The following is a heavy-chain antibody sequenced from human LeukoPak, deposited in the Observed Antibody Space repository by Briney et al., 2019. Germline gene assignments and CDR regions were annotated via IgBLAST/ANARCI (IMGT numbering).Heavy chain of an antibody. D-gene: IGHD2-2*01. Sequence: SQTLSLTCTVSGGSISSGGYYWSWIRQPPGKGLEWIGYIYHSGSTYYNPSLKSRVTISVDTSKNQFSLKLSSVTAADTAVYYCARVQLLTKHYYYYMDAWGKGTTVTVSS. J-gene: IGHJ6*03. V-gene: IGHV4-30-2*01. CDR2: IYHSGST. CDR1: GGSISSGGYY. CDR3: ARVQLLTKHYYYYMDA.